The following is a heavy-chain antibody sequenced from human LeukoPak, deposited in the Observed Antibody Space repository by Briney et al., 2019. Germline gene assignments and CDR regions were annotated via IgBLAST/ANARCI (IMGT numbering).Heavy chain of an antibody. D-gene: IGHD5-18*01. J-gene: IGHJ4*02. V-gene: IGHV4-34*01. CDR2: INHSGST. Sequence: SETLSLPCAVYSGSFSGYYWSWIRQPPGKGLEWIGEINHSGSTNYNPSLKSRVTISVDTSKNQFSLKLSSVTAADTAVYYCAREEIQLWYVRDYWGQGTLVTVSS. CDR3: AREEIQLWYVRDY. CDR1: SGSFSGYY.